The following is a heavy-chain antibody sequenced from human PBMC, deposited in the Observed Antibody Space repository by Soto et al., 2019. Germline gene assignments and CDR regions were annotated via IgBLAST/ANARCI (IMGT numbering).Heavy chain of an antibody. J-gene: IGHJ5*02. CDR1: GGSISSSNW. D-gene: IGHD6-6*01. Sequence: QVQLQESGPGLVKPSGTLSLTCAVSGGSISSSNWWNWVRQPPGKGLEWIGEISHSGSTNSNPSLKSRFIISVETATSLFSLFPASVTAADKAICYCAKRSQRISSRNYNWFDPRGHGTLVIVSS. V-gene: IGHV4-4*02. CDR3: AKRSQRISSRNYNWFDP. CDR2: ISHSGST.